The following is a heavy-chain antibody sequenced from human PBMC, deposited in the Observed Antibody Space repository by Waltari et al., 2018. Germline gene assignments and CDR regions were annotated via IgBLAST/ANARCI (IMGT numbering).Heavy chain of an antibody. Sequence: QLQLQESGPGLVKPSETLSLTCTVSGGSISSSSYYWGWIRQPPGKGLEWIGSIYYSGSTYYNPSLKSRVTISVDTSKNQFSLKLSSVTAADTALYYCARRGTTETIFDYWGQGTLVSVSS. CDR3: ARRGTTETIFDY. CDR1: GGSISSSSYY. D-gene: IGHD4-17*01. V-gene: IGHV4-39*01. CDR2: IYYSGST. J-gene: IGHJ4*02.